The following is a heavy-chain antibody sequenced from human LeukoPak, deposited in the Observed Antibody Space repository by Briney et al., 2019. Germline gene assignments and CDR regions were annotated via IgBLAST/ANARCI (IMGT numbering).Heavy chain of an antibody. CDR3: TTLPYDSDY. V-gene: IGHV3-49*03. D-gene: IGHD3-22*01. CDR1: GFTFGDYA. CDR2: IRSKAYGGTT. J-gene: IGHJ4*02. Sequence: GGSLRLSCTASGFTFGDYAMSWFRQAPGKGLEWVGFIRSKAYGGTTGYAASVKGRFAISRDDSKSIAYLQMNSLKTEDTAVYYCTTLPYDSDYWGQGTLVTVSS.